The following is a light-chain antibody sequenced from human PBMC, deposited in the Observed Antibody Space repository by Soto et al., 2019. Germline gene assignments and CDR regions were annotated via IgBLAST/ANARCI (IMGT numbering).Light chain of an antibody. CDR2: AAS. CDR1: QSISNH. CDR3: QQSYSSPPT. V-gene: IGKV1-39*01. Sequence: DIQMTQSPSSLAASVEDRVIITCRASQSISNHLNCYQQKPGKAPKLLIFAASSLQSGVPSRFSGSRSGPDFTLTISSLQPEDFATYYCQQSYSSPPTFGQGAKGDIK. J-gene: IGKJ1*01.